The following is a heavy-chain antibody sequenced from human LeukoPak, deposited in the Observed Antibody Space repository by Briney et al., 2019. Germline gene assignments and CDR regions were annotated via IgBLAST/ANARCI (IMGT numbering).Heavy chain of an antibody. CDR1: GGSISSYY. CDR3: ARDGGLELRFDFDY. J-gene: IGHJ4*02. V-gene: IGHV4-59*12. CDR2: IYHSGST. Sequence: SATLSLTCTVPGGSISSYYGSWLRQPPGKGLDWIGYIYHSGSTYYNPSLKSRVTISVDRSKNQFSLKLSSVTAADTAVYYCARDGGLELRFDFDYWGQGTLVTVSS. D-gene: IGHD1-7*01.